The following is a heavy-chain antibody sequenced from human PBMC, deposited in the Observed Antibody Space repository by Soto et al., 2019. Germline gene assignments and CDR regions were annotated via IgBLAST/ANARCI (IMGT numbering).Heavy chain of an antibody. V-gene: IGHV5-51*01. CDR2: IYPGDSDT. J-gene: IGHJ4*02. CDR1: GYTFANHW. D-gene: IGHD6-6*01. Sequence: GESLKISCSVSGYTFANHWIACLRQMPGKGLEYMGIIYPGDSDTRYSPSFQGHVTISADKSITTAFLQWNSLRASDTAMYYCARSPLNSDIAVRPVTPVLYYFEFWGQGTKLTVSS. CDR3: ARSPLNSDIAVRPVTPVLYYFEF.